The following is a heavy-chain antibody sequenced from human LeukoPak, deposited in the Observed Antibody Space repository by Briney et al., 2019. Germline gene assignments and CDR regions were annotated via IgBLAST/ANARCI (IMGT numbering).Heavy chain of an antibody. D-gene: IGHD6-25*01. J-gene: IGHJ4*02. Sequence: SETLSLTCTVSGDSFCSYYWSWIRQPPGKGLEWIGHIYNRGNTHYNPSLKSRVTISVDTSKNQFSLTLNSVTAADTAVFYCARRPHSCGFDYWGQGTLVTVSS. V-gene: IGHV4-59*08. CDR2: IYNRGNT. CDR3: ARRPHSCGFDY. CDR1: GDSFCSYY.